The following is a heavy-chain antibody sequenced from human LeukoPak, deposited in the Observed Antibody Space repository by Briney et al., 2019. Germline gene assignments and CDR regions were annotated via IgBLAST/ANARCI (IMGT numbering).Heavy chain of an antibody. CDR3: ANGYCTNGVCYPYYYYYMDV. J-gene: IGHJ6*03. CDR2: ISSSGSTI. D-gene: IGHD2-8*01. V-gene: IGHV3-48*03. Sequence: GGSLRLSCAASGFTFSSYEMNWVRQAPGKGLEWVSYISSSGSTIYYADSVKGRFTISRDNAKNSLYLQMNSLRAEDTAVYYCANGYCTNGVCYPYYYYYMDVWGKGTTVTVSS. CDR1: GFTFSSYE.